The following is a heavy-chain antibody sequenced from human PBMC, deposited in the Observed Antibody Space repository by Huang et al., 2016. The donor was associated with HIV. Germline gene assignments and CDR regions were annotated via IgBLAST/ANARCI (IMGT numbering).Heavy chain of an antibody. CDR3: VRGQGGYYYYYMDV. V-gene: IGHV4-34*01. Sequence: QVQLQQWGAGLLRPSETLSLTCAVYGGYFSGYYGTWIRQPPGKGMEWSGEINHSESTNDNPSLKSRVTSSVDTSRNQFSLTLTSVTAADTAVYYCVRGQGGYYYYYMDVWGKGTTVTVSS. CDR2: INHSEST. CDR1: GGYFSGYY. J-gene: IGHJ6*03.